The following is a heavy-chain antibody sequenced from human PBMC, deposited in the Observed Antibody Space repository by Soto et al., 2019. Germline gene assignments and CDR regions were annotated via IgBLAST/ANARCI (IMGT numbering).Heavy chain of an antibody. CDR3: ARGYYYGSGRPTPGGMDV. CDR1: GYTFTNYD. D-gene: IGHD3-10*01. V-gene: IGHV1-18*01. J-gene: IGHJ6*02. Sequence: QFHLVQSGAEVKKPGASVKVSCKASGYTFTNYDINWVRQAPGQGLEGMGWISTYTGNTNYAQKLKGRVTMTTDTSTSTAYMELRSLRSDDTAVYYCARGYYYGSGRPTPGGMDVWGQGTTVTVSS. CDR2: ISTYTGNT.